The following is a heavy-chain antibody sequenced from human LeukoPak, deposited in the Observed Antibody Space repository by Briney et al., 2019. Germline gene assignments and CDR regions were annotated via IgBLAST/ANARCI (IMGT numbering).Heavy chain of an antibody. CDR2: MSNSGTTV. V-gene: IGHV3-11*01. Sequence: PGGSLRLSCAASGFTFSDYHMSWIRQAPGKGLGWVSYMSNSGTTVYHADSVKGRFTISRDNAKKSLYLQMNSLRAEDTAVYYCATRGTYHDYWDQGTLVTVSS. D-gene: IGHD3-16*02. J-gene: IGHJ4*02. CDR1: GFTFSDYH. CDR3: ATRGTYHDY.